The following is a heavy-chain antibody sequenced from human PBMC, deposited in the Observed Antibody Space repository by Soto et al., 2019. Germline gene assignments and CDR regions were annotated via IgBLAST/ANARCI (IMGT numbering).Heavy chain of an antibody. CDR2: ISGSGGST. CDR1: GFTFSSYA. Sequence: GGSLRLSCAASGFTFSSYAMSWVRQAPGKGLEWVSAISGSGGSTYYADSVKGRFTISRDNSKNTLYLQMNSLRAEGTAVYYCAKVSKDIVVVVADYYYYYGMDVWGQGTTVTVSS. CDR3: AKVSKDIVVVVADYYYYYGMDV. J-gene: IGHJ6*02. V-gene: IGHV3-23*01. D-gene: IGHD2-15*01.